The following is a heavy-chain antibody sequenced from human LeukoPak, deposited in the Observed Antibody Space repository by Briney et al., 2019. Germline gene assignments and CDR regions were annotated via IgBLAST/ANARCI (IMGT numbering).Heavy chain of an antibody. J-gene: IGHJ4*02. CDR1: GFTVSSNY. Sequence: GGSLRLSCAASGFTVSSNYMSWVRRAPGKGLEWVSVIYSGGSTYYADSVKGRFTISRDNSKNTLYLQMNSLRAEDTAVYYCARDQGSSGWFYYFDYWGQGTLVTVSS. CDR3: ARDQGSSGWFYYFDY. CDR2: IYSGGST. D-gene: IGHD6-19*01. V-gene: IGHV3-66*01.